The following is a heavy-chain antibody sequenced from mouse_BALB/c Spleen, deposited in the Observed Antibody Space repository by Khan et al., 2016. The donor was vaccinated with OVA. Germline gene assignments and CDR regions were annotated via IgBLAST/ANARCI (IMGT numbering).Heavy chain of an antibody. J-gene: IGHJ2*01. Sequence: EVQLQESGPGLVKPSQSLSLTCTVTGYSITSDYAWNWIRQFPGNKLEWMGYISYSGRTSYNPSLKSRISITRDTSKNHFFLQLSSVTTEDTASYYCASSVTITTVVATDFDYWGPGTTLTVSS. CDR2: ISYSGRT. D-gene: IGHD1-1*01. CDR3: ASSVTITTVVATDFDY. V-gene: IGHV3-2*02. CDR1: GYSITSDYA.